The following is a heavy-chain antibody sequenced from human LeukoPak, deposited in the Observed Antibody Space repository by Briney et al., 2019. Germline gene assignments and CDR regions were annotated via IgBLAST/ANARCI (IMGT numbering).Heavy chain of an antibody. CDR2: IRSKAYGETV. J-gene: IGHJ4*02. Sequence: GGPLRLSCTASGFTFGDYAMSWFRQAPGKGRGGEGFIRSKAYGETVDYAASVKGRFTISRDDSKAIAYLQMNSLKTEDTAVYHCTRDRGAYNLYDYWGQGTLVTVSS. D-gene: IGHD1-1*01. V-gene: IGHV3-49*03. CDR3: TRDRGAYNLYDY. CDR1: GFTFGDYA.